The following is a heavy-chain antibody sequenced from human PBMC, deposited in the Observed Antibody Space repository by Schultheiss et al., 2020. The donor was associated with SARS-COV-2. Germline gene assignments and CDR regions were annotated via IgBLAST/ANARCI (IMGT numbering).Heavy chain of an antibody. CDR2: IYSGGST. CDR3: AKPVVKAARPRDWFDP. J-gene: IGHJ5*02. Sequence: GGSLRLSCAASGFTFSNYGMHWVRQAPGKGLEWVSVIYSGGSTYYADSVKGRFTISRDNSKNTLYLQMNSLRAEDTAVYYCAKPVVKAARPRDWFDPWGQGTLVTVSS. V-gene: IGHV3-53*01. CDR1: GFTFSNYG. D-gene: IGHD6-6*01.